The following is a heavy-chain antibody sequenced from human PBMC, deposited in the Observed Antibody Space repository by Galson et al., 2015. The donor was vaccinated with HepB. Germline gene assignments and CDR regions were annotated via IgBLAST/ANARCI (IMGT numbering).Heavy chain of an antibody. CDR1: GYTLTELS. Sequence: SVKVSCKVSGYTLTELSMHWVRQAPGKGLEWMGGFDPEDGETIYAQKFQGRVTMTEDTSTDTAYMELSSLRSEDTAVYYCATGPTTVVTGGEAFDIWGQGTMVTVSS. J-gene: IGHJ3*02. CDR2: FDPEDGET. D-gene: IGHD4-23*01. V-gene: IGHV1-24*01. CDR3: ATGPTTVVTGGEAFDI.